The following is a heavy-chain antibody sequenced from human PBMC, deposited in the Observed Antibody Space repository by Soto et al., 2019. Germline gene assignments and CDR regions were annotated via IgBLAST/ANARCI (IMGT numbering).Heavy chain of an antibody. CDR1: GFDFSSYS. V-gene: IGHV3-21*02. Sequence: EVQLVESGGGLVKPGGSLRLSCAASGFDFSSYSMNLVRQAPGKGLEWVSSINEDSSYIYYAHSLRGRFTNSTDNAKESLYLQMTSLRAEATAGYYCVRDFGWYFRSGYMDVWGDGAKVTVSS. CDR2: INEDSSYI. D-gene: IGHD3-3*01. CDR3: VRDFGWYFRSGYMDV. J-gene: IGHJ6*03.